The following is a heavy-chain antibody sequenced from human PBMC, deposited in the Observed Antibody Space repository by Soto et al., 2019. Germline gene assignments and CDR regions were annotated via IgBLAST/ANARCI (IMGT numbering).Heavy chain of an antibody. CDR2: INHSGGT. CDR3: ARVRPFLSLDY. D-gene: IGHD3-3*01. CDR1: GGSFSGYY. Sequence: SETLSLTCAVYGGSFSGYYWSWIRQPPGKGLEWIGEINHSGGTNYNPSLKSRVTISVDTSKNQFSLKLSSVTAADTAVYYCARVRPFLSLDYWGQGTLVTVSS. V-gene: IGHV4-34*01. J-gene: IGHJ4*02.